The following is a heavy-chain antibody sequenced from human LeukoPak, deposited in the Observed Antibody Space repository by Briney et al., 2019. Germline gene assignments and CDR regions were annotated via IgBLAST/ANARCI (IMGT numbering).Heavy chain of an antibody. CDR2: ISGSGGST. CDR3: AKYGTWGGDYFDY. D-gene: IGHD7-27*01. V-gene: IGHV3-23*01. CDR1: GFTFSSYA. J-gene: IGHJ4*02. Sequence: GGSLRLSCAASGFTFSSYAMSWVRQAPGKGLEWVSGISGSGGSTYYADSVKGRFTISRDNSKNTLYLQMNSLRAEDTAVYYCAKYGTWGGDYFDYWGQGTLVTVSS.